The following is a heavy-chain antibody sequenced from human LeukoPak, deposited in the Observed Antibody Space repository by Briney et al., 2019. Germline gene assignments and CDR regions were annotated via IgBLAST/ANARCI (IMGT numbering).Heavy chain of an antibody. CDR1: GYTFTGYY. J-gene: IGHJ3*02. Sequence: GASVRLSCKASGYTFTGYYMFWVRQAPGQGLEWLAWINPNSGGTNYAQKFEGRVTMIRDTSITTAYMELSKLRSDDTAVYYCARYCSGGSCTGPNDAFDIWGQGPMVTVSS. CDR2: INPNSGGT. V-gene: IGHV1-2*02. CDR3: ARYCSGGSCTGPNDAFDI. D-gene: IGHD2-15*01.